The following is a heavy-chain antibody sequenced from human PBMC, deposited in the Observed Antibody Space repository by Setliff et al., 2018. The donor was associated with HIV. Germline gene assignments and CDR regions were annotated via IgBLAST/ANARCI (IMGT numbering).Heavy chain of an antibody. CDR3: ARERPGDHYESTGYQLADWFDP. J-gene: IGHJ5*02. CDR1: GGSFTSYT. V-gene: IGHV1-69*04. D-gene: IGHD3-22*01. Sequence: KVSCKASGGSFTSYTFSWVRQAPGQGLEWMGRIIPIVTIAHYAEQFVGRVTITADKSTSTTYMEVSSLRSEDTAVYYCARERPGDHYESTGYQLADWFDPWGQGTLVTVSS. CDR2: IIPIVTIA.